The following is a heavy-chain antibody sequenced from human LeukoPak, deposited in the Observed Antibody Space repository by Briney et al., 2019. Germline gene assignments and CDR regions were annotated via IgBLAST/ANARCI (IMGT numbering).Heavy chain of an antibody. V-gene: IGHV3-23*01. CDR1: GFTFSSYG. Sequence: GRSLRLSCAASGFTFSSYGMNWVRQAPGKGLEWVSAISGSGGSTYYADSVKGRFTISRDNSKNTLYLQMNSLRAEDTAVYYCAKLYSSGWYHDYWGQGTLVTVSS. J-gene: IGHJ4*02. CDR3: AKLYSSGWYHDY. CDR2: ISGSGGST. D-gene: IGHD6-19*01.